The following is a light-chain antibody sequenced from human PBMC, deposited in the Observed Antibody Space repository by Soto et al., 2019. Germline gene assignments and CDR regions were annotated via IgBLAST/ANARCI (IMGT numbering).Light chain of an antibody. J-gene: IGKJ1*01. V-gene: IGKV3-20*01. CDR3: QHYGDSLWT. CDR2: DAS. Sequence: EVVLTQSPGTLSLSPGERATLSCRASQTVRNTYLAWYQQKPGQAPRLLIYDASSRATDIPDRFSGSGSGTDFTLTISRLEPEDFAVYYCQHYGDSLWTFGQGTKVDIK. CDR1: QTVRNTY.